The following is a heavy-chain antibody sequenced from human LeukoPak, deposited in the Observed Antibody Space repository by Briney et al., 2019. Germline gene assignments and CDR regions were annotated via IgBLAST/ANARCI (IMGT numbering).Heavy chain of an antibody. CDR3: ARDVPNYDFWGGYDYMDV. Sequence: ASVKVSCKASGYTFTSYYMHWVRQAPGQGLEWMGIINPSGGSTSYAQKFQGRVTMTRDTSISTAYMELSRLRSDDTAVYYCARDVPNYDFWGGYDYMDVWGKGTTVTVSS. D-gene: IGHD3-3*01. CDR1: GYTFTSYY. J-gene: IGHJ6*03. V-gene: IGHV1-46*01. CDR2: INPSGGST.